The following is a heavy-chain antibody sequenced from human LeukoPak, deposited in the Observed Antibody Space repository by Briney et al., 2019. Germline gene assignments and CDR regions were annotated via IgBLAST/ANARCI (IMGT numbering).Heavy chain of an antibody. V-gene: IGHV3-72*01. CDR2: TRNKANSYTT. D-gene: IGHD4-17*01. CDR1: GFTFSSYA. Sequence: GGSLRLSCAASGFTFSSYAMSWVRQAPGKGLEWVGRTRNKANSYTTEYAASVKGRFTISRDDSKNSLYLQMNSLKTEDTAVYYCARLHDYGDYSAFDYWGQGTLVTVSS. CDR3: ARLHDYGDYSAFDY. J-gene: IGHJ4*02.